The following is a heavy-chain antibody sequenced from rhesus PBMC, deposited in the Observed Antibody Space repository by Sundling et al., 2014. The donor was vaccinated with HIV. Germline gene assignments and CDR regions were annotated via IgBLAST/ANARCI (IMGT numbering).Heavy chain of an antibody. Sequence: QVQLQESGPGLVKPSETLSLTCAVSADSIGGSYWNWIRQPPGKGLEWIGNIGGRTGSTHYSPSLNSRVTISTDTSKNQFSLKLTSVTAADTAVYYCARGGLWDYFDYWGQGVLVTVSS. D-gene: IGHD1-44*01. CDR1: ADSIGGSY. J-gene: IGHJ4*01. V-gene: IGHV4-165*01. CDR2: IGGRTGST. CDR3: ARGGLWDYFDY.